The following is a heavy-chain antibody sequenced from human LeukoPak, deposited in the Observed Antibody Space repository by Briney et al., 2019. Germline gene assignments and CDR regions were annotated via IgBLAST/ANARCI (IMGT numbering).Heavy chain of an antibody. J-gene: IGHJ4*02. D-gene: IGHD3-3*01. V-gene: IGHV3-66*01. CDR1: GFSVRNNY. CDR2: LYSGGST. Sequence: GGSLRLSCAASGFSVRNNYMSWVRQAPGKGLEWVSVLYSGGSTYYADSVKGRFTISRDNSKNTLYLQMNSLRAEDTAVYYCAKAEWLVDYWGQGTLVTVSS. CDR3: AKAEWLVDY.